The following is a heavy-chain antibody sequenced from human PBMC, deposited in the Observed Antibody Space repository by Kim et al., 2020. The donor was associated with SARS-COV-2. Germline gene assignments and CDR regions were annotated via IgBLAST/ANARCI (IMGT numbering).Heavy chain of an antibody. CDR2: ISSSSSYI. V-gene: IGHV3-21*01. Sequence: GGSLRLSCAASGFTFSSYSMNWVRQAPGKGLEWVSSISSSSSYIYYADSVKGRFTISRDNAKNSLYLQMNSLRAEDTAVYYCASSRSGTSRDWYFDLWGRGTLVTVSS. J-gene: IGHJ2*01. D-gene: IGHD3-3*01. CDR3: ASSRSGTSRDWYFDL. CDR1: GFTFSSYS.